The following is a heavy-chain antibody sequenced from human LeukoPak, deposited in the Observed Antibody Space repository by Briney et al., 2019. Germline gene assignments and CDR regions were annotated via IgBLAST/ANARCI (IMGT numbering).Heavy chain of an antibody. Sequence: GGSLRLSCAASGFPFSSYSMNWVRQAAGKGLEWVSIIYSGGSTFYADSVKGRFTISRDNSKNTLYLQMNSLRAEDTAVYYCARGGSYLSAFDIWGQGTMVTVSS. D-gene: IGHD1-26*01. CDR3: ARGGSYLSAFDI. CDR2: IYSGGST. V-gene: IGHV3-53*01. J-gene: IGHJ3*02. CDR1: GFPFSSYS.